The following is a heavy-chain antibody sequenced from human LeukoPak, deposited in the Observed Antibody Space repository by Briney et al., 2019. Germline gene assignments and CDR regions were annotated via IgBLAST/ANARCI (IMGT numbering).Heavy chain of an antibody. CDR3: ATDLSYSSSSPRFDY. V-gene: IGHV1-24*01. J-gene: IGHJ4*02. CDR1: GYTLTELS. CDR2: FDPEDGET. Sequence: ASVKVSCKVSGYTLTELSMHWVRQAPGKGLEWMGGFDPEDGETIYAQKFQGRVTMTEDTSTDTACMELSSLRSEDTAVYYCATDLSYSSSSPRFDYWGQGTLVTVSS. D-gene: IGHD6-6*01.